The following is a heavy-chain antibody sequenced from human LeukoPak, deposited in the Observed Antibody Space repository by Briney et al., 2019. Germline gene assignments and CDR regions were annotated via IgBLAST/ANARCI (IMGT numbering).Heavy chain of an antibody. J-gene: IGHJ4*02. V-gene: IGHV4-34*01. CDR1: GGSFSGFY. CDR3: PRGSYYDFWSGYGWETFFFDY. D-gene: IGHD3-3*01. Sequence: SETLSLTCAVYGGSFSGFYWSWIRQSPGRGLEWIGEISHGGSTNYNPSLKSRVTISVDTSKNQFSLKLSSVTAADTAVYYCPRGSYYDFWSGYGWETFFFDYWGLGTLVTVSP. CDR2: ISHGGST.